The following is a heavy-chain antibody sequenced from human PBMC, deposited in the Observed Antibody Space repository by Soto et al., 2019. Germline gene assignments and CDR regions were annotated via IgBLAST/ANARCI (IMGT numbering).Heavy chain of an antibody. CDR2: IWYDGSNK. J-gene: IGHJ5*02. CDR3: ARTTGLNWFDP. Sequence: QVQLVESGGGVVQPGRSLRLSCAASGFTFSSYGMHWVRQAPGKGLEWVAVIWYDGSNKHYADSVKGRFTIYRDNSKNTLYLQMNSLRAEDTAVYYCARTTGLNWFDPWGQGTLVTVS. V-gene: IGHV3-33*01. D-gene: IGHD1-1*01. CDR1: GFTFSSYG.